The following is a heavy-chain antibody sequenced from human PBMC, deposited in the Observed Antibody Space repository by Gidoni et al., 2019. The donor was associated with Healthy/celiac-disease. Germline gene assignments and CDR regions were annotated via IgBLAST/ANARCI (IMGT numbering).Heavy chain of an antibody. Sequence: QEQLQPCGAGPLKPSETKSLTCPLYGWSFSGHYWRWNRQPPGQGLEWIGEINQSGSTDFNPSLKSRVTISVYTSKSQFSLKLSSVSAADTAVDYWARVLPAIAGRVVVTAMRLFDPWGQGILVTVSS. CDR3: ARVLPAIAGRVVVTAMRLFDP. D-gene: IGHD2-21*02. V-gene: IGHV4-34*01. J-gene: IGHJ5*02. CDR1: GWSFSGHY. CDR2: INQSGST.